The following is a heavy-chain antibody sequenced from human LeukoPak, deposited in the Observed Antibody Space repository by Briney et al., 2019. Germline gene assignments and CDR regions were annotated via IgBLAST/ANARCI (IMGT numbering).Heavy chain of an antibody. CDR1: GGTLCSYV. Sequence: SVKVSCKPSGGTLCSYVVSSVRQAPGQGVEWMGRIIAILGIANYAQKFQGRVTITSDKSTSTAYMELSSLRSEDTAVYYCARDPYYDYVWEGYWGQGTLVTVSS. J-gene: IGHJ4*02. CDR3: ARDPYYDYVWEGY. D-gene: IGHD3-16*01. V-gene: IGHV1-69*04. CDR2: IIAILGIA.